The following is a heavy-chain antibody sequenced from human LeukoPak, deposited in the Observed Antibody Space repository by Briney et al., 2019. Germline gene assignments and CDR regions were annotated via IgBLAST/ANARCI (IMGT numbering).Heavy chain of an antibody. CDR1: GFTFSSYG. CDR3: AKDSCSGGSCYSNY. Sequence: GGYLRLSCAASGFTFSSYGMHWVRQAPGKGLEWVAFIRYDGSNKYYADSVKGRFTISRDNSKNTLYLQMNSLRAEDTAVYYCAKDSCSGGSCYSNYWGQGTLVTVSS. V-gene: IGHV3-30*02. J-gene: IGHJ4*02. CDR2: IRYDGSNK. D-gene: IGHD2-15*01.